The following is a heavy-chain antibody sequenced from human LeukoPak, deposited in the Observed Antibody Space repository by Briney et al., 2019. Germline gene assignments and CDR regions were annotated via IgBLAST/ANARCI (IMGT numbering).Heavy chain of an antibody. D-gene: IGHD6-13*01. CDR1: GFTFSGYS. Sequence: GGSLRLSCAASGFTFSGYSMNRVRQAPGKGLDWVSSISSSSGYIYYADSVKGRFTISRDNAKNSLYLQMNSLRAEDTAVYYCARDLGSIAAVGEDYYYYGLDVWGQGTTVTVSS. J-gene: IGHJ6*02. V-gene: IGHV3-21*01. CDR2: ISSSSGYI. CDR3: ARDLGSIAAVGEDYYYYGLDV.